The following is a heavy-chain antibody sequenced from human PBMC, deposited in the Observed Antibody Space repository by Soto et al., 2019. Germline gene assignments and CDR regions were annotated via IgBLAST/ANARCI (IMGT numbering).Heavy chain of an antibody. CDR1: GYTFTTYY. CDR3: ARGPTYCISTTCYPYGMDV. CDR2: INPSGGST. V-gene: IGHV1-46*01. Sequence: ASVKVSCKASGYTFTTYYMHWVRQAPGQGLEWMGIINPSGGSTSYAQKFQGRVTMTRDTSTSTVYMELSSLRSEDTAVYYCARGPTYCISTTCYPYGMDVWGPGTTVTVSS. D-gene: IGHD2-2*01. J-gene: IGHJ6*02.